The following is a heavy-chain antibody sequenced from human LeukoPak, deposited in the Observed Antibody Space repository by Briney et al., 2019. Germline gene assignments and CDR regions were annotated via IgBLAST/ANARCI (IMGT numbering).Heavy chain of an antibody. V-gene: IGHV3-64*01. J-gene: IGHJ4*02. D-gene: IGHD1-26*01. Sequence: GGSLRLSCAASGFTFSSYAMHWVRQAPGKGPEYVSAISSNGGSTYYANSVKGRFTISRDNSKNTLYLQMGSLRAEDMAVYYCARGSGGSYYFFDYWGQGTLVTVSS. CDR1: GFTFSSYA. CDR2: ISSNGGST. CDR3: ARGSGGSYYFFDY.